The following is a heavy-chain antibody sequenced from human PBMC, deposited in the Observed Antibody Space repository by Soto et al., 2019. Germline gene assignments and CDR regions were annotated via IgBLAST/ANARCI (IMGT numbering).Heavy chain of an antibody. V-gene: IGHV1-69*13. D-gene: IGHD5-12*01. CDR3: ARGSRGYSGYDSWYYYYGMDV. J-gene: IGHJ6*02. CDR2: IIPIFGTA. CDR1: GGTFSSYA. Sequence: SVKVSCKASGGTFSSYAISRVRQAPGQGLEWMGGIIPIFGTANYAQKFQGRVTITADESTSAAYMELSSLRSEDTAVYYCARGSRGYSGYDSWYYYYGMDVWGQGTTVTVSS.